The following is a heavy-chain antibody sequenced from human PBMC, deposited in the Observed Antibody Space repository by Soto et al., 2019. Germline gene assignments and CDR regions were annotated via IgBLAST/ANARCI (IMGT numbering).Heavy chain of an antibody. CDR1: GFSLSTNGVG. Sequence: SGPTLVNPTQTLTLTCTFSGFSLSTNGVGVGWIRQPPGKALEWLALIYWDDDKRYIPSLKSRLTITKDTSKNQVVLTMTNMDPVDTATYYCTHKRSPGHWFDPWGQGTLVTVSS. CDR3: THKRSPGHWFDP. V-gene: IGHV2-5*02. D-gene: IGHD1-26*01. J-gene: IGHJ5*02. CDR2: IYWDDDK.